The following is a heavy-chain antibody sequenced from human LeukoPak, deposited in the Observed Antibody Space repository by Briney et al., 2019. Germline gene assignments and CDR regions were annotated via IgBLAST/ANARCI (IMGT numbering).Heavy chain of an antibody. CDR2: INPNNPNNGGT. J-gene: IGHJ5*02. Sequence: ASVKVSCKASGYTFTASYLHWVRQAPGQGLEWMGRINPNNPNNGGTIYAQKFQGRVTMTRDTSNSTAYMELNSLTSADTAVYYCMSDFSPRSGMPEPWGEGALVTVSS. D-gene: IGHD2-2*01. CDR1: GYTFTASY. V-gene: IGHV1-2*02. CDR3: MSDFSPRSGMPEP.